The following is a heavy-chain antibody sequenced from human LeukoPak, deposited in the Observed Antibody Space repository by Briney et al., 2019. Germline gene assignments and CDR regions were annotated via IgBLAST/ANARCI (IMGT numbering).Heavy chain of an antibody. CDR3: ARHYYDSSDYYPYYFNY. V-gene: IGHV4-39*01. CDR1: GGSISSCTYY. D-gene: IGHD3-22*01. J-gene: IGHJ4*02. CDR2: ISYSGST. Sequence: PSETLSLTCTVSGGSISSCTYYWGWIRQPPGKGLEWIGSISYSGSTYYNPSLKSRVTISVDTSKNQFSLRLSSVTAADTAVYHCARHYYDSSDYYPYYFNYWGQGTLVTVSP.